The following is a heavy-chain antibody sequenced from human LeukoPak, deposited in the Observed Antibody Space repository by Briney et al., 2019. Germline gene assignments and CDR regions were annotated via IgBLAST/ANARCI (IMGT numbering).Heavy chain of an antibody. CDR3: ARDTYFYNSSAFYHYYYGMDV. V-gene: IGHV3-30*03. CDR1: GFTFRTYG. D-gene: IGHD3-22*01. J-gene: IGHJ6*02. Sequence: GGSLRLSCGVSGFTFRTYGMHWVRQAPGKGLEWVSIISYDGTTKDYTDSVKGRFTISRDNAKNTLYLQMNSLRAEDTAVYYCARDTYFYNSSAFYHYYYGMDVWGQGTTVTVSS. CDR2: ISYDGTTK.